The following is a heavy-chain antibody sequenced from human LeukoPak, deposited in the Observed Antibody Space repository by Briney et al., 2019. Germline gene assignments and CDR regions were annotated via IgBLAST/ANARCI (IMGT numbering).Heavy chain of an antibody. CDR1: GFTFSRYW. Sequence: GGSLRLSCEASGFTFSRYWMHWVRQAPGEGLVWVSRINGDGSFTNYADSVKGRFTISRDNAKNILYLQMNSLRAEDTAVYYCSRDSIVDNYGDYIGDCWGQGTLVTVSS. V-gene: IGHV3-74*01. J-gene: IGHJ4*02. D-gene: IGHD4-17*01. CDR3: SRDSIVDNYGDYIGDC. CDR2: INGDGSFT.